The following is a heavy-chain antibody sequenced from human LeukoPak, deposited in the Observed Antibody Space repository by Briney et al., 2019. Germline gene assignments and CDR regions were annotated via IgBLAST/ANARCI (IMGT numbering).Heavy chain of an antibody. J-gene: IGHJ6*02. Sequence: RASVKVSCKASGFTFTGYYMHWVRQAPGQGLEWMGWIYPNSGGTNYAQKFQGWVTMTRDTSISTAYMELSRLRSDDTAVYYCARDYYGSGSYYMDYYYGMDVWGQGATVTVSS. CDR2: IYPNSGGT. V-gene: IGHV1-2*04. CDR3: ARDYYGSGSYYMDYYYGMDV. CDR1: GFTFTGYY. D-gene: IGHD3-10*01.